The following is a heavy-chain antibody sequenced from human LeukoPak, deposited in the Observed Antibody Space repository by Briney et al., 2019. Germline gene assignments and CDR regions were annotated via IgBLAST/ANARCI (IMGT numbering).Heavy chain of an antibody. V-gene: IGHV1-69*06. CDR3: ATTIFGVVIFDY. J-gene: IGHJ4*02. Sequence: SVKVSCKASGGTFSSYAISWVRQAPGQGLEWMGGIIPIFGTAIYAQKFQGRVTMTEDTSTDTAYMELSSLRSEDTAVYYCATTIFGVVIFDYWGQGTLVTVSS. CDR1: GGTFSSYA. D-gene: IGHD3-3*01. CDR2: IIPIFGTA.